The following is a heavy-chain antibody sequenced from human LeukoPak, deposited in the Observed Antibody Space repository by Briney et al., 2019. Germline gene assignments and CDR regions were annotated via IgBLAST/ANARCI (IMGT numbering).Heavy chain of an antibody. CDR2: ISSSSSYI. D-gene: IGHD1-26*01. CDR1: GFTFSSYS. J-gene: IGHJ3*02. CDR3: ARALPSPLYSGSYADAFDI. V-gene: IGHV3-21*01. Sequence: GGSLRLSCAASGFTFSSYSMNWVRQAPGKGLEWVSSISSSSSYIYYADSVKGRFTISRDNAKNSLYLRMNSLRAEDTAVYYCARALPSPLYSGSYADAFDIWGQGTMVTVSS.